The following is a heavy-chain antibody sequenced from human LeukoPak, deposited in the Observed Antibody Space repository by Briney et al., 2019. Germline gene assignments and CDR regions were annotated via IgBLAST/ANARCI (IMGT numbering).Heavy chain of an antibody. Sequence: GGSLRLSCVASGFTFEDYTMYWVRQAPGRGLEWVSGITWNSGSIGYADALKGRFTISRDNAKNSVYLQIKSLRPEDTAIYYCAKGSIQWRLVFPDSWGQGTLVTVSS. J-gene: IGHJ4*02. D-gene: IGHD6-19*01. CDR1: GFTFEDYT. V-gene: IGHV3-9*01. CDR3: AKGSIQWRLVFPDS. CDR2: ITWNSGSI.